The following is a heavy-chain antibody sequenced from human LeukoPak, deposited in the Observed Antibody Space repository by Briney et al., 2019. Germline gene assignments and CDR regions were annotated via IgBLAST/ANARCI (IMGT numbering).Heavy chain of an antibody. Sequence: GESLKISCKGSGYSFTSYWIGWVRQMPGKGLEWMGIIYPGDSDTRYSPSFQGQVTISADKSISTAYLQWSSLKASDTAMYYCARYRGFQWWDQNVNYDISGYWLDPWGQGTLVTVSS. D-gene: IGHD3-22*01. CDR2: IYPGDSDT. V-gene: IGHV5-51*01. CDR3: ARYRGFQWWDQNVNYDISGYWLDP. J-gene: IGHJ5*02. CDR1: GYSFTSYW.